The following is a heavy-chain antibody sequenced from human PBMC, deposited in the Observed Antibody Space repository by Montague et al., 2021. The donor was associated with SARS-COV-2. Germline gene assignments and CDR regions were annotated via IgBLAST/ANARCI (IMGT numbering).Heavy chain of an antibody. V-gene: IGHV4-59*08. CDR1: GGSISTSY. CDR2: VYYTGST. CDR3: ARLLYHKYMYGFDV. Sequence: SETLSLTCTVSGGSISTSYWSWIRQPPGKGLEWIGYVYYTGSTNXNPSLRSRVTISGDMSKNQFSRNLSSVGPADTAVYYCARLLYHKYMYGFDVWGQGTTVTVSS. J-gene: IGHJ6*02. D-gene: IGHD3-10*01.